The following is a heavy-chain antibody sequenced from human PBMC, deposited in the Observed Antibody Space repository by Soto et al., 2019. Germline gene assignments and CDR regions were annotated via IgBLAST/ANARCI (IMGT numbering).Heavy chain of an antibody. CDR3: ASSYSGYLDN. CDR2: IYHTGNT. J-gene: IGHJ4*02. V-gene: IGHV4-31*03. D-gene: IGHD3-22*01. CDR1: GGSMSSGAYY. Sequence: SETLSLTCSVSGGSMSSGAYYWNWIRQHPGKGLEWIAYIYHTGNTYYSPSLRSRTTISVDTSENQFSLKLTSVTDADTAVYFCASSYSGYLDNWGQGTLVTVSS.